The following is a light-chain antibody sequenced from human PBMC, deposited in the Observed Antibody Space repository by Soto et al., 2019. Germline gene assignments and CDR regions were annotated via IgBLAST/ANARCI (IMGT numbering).Light chain of an antibody. CDR3: QQYGSLIT. J-gene: IGKJ5*01. Sequence: IALTQSPSKKYVLYGERATLSCRASQSVSSNLAWYQQKPGQAPRLLIYGASTRATGIPARFSGSGSGTDFTLTISRLEPEDFAVYYCQQYGSLITFGQGTRLEIK. CDR2: GAS. CDR1: QSVSSN. V-gene: IGKV3-15*01.